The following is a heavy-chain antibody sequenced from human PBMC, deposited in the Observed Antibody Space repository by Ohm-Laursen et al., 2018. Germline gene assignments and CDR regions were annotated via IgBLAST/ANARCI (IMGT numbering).Heavy chain of an antibody. CDR2: ISGSGGST. Sequence: SLRLSCAASGFTFSSYAMSWVRQAPGKGLEWVSAISGSGGSTYYADSVKGRFTISRDNSKNTLYLQMNSLRAEDTAVYYCAGRGYSGYDYSYWGQGTLVTVSS. CDR3: AGRGYSGYDYSY. V-gene: IGHV3-23*01. J-gene: IGHJ4*02. CDR1: GFTFSSYA. D-gene: IGHD5-12*01.